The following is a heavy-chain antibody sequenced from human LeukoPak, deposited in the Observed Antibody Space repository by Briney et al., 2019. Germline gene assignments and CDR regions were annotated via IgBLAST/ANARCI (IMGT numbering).Heavy chain of an antibody. J-gene: IGHJ4*02. CDR1: GFTFNSYY. D-gene: IGHD5-18*01. CDR3: ARIYVDTAMVLFDY. Sequence: GGSLRLSCAASGFTFNSYYMSWVRQAPGKGLEGVSVIYSGGSTYYADSVKGRFTTSRDNSKNTLYLQMNSLRAEDTAVYYCARIYVDTAMVLFDYWGQGTLVTVSS. CDR2: IYSGGST. V-gene: IGHV3-66*01.